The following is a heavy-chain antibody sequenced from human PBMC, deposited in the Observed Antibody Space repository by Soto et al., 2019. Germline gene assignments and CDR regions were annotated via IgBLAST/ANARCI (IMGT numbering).Heavy chain of an antibody. CDR2: ISYDASNK. CDR3: ARPFSSGWYGDFDY. J-gene: IGHJ4*02. V-gene: IGHV3-30-3*01. Sequence: VQLVESGGGVVQPGRSLRLSCAASGFAFSSYAMHWVRRAPGKGLEWVAVISYDASNKYYADSVKGRFTISRDNSKKTMYLQMSSLRAEDTAVYYCARPFSSGWYGDFDYWGQGTLVTVSS. D-gene: IGHD6-19*01. CDR1: GFAFSSYA.